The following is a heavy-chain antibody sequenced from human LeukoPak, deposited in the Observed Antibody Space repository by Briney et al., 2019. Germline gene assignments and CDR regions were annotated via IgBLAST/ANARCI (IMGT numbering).Heavy chain of an antibody. J-gene: IGHJ5*02. Sequence: SETLSLTCTVSGASIGSYYWTWIRQTPGKGLEWIGYIHHSGSTNYSPSLKSRVTISVDTSKNQFSLKLSSVTAADTAVYYCARGSYSFSITMVRGVINNWFDPWGQGTLVTVSS. V-gene: IGHV4-59*08. CDR1: GASIGSYY. CDR3: ARGSYSFSITMVRGVINNWFDP. CDR2: IHHSGST. D-gene: IGHD3-10*01.